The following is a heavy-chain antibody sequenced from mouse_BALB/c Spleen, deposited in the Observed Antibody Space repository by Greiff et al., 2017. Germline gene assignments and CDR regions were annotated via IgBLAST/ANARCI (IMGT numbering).Heavy chain of an antibody. V-gene: IGHV5-6-3*01. CDR3: ARPTTYYFDY. CDR2: INSNGGST. Sequence: EVHLVESGGGLVQPGGSLKLSCAASGFTFSSYGMSWVRQTPDKRLELVATINSNGGSTYYPDSVKGRFTISRDNAKNTLYLQMSSLKSEDTAMYYCARPTTYYFDYWGQGTTLTVSS. J-gene: IGHJ2*01. CDR1: GFTFSSYG. D-gene: IGHD5-5*01.